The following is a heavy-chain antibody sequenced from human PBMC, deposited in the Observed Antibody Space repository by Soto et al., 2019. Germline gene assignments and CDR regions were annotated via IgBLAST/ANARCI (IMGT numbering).Heavy chain of an antibody. J-gene: IGHJ4*02. Sequence: SVKVSCKASGGTFSKNTISWVRRAPGQGLEWMGGIMPVFGRPNYAQKFQGRVTITADEYTRTAYMELSRLKSDDTAVYYCARQFDYDTGGYYYAYWGQGTQVTVSS. CDR2: IMPVFGRP. CDR3: ARQFDYDTGGYYYAY. V-gene: IGHV1-69*13. CDR1: GGTFSKNT. D-gene: IGHD3-22*01.